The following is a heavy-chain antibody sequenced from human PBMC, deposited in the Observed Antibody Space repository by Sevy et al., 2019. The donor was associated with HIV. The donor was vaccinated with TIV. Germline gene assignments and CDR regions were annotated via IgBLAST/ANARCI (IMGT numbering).Heavy chain of an antibody. Sequence: GGSLRLSCAASGFAFSNYWMSWVSQAPGKGLESVANIKRDGSEKYYVASVKGRFTISRDNAKNSLHLQMNSLRAEDTAVYYCARDCSSTKCLWGLDVWGQGTTVTVSS. V-gene: IGHV3-7*03. CDR1: GFAFSNYW. D-gene: IGHD2-2*01. CDR3: ARDCSSTKCLWGLDV. CDR2: IKRDGSEK. J-gene: IGHJ6*02.